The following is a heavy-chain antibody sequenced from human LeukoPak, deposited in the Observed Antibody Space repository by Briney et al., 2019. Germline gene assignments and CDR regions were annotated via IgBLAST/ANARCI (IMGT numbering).Heavy chain of an antibody. Sequence: ASVKVSRKSSVYIFTGYYMHWVRQAPGQGLEWMGWINLKSGGTKYSQKFQGRVTMTRDTSISTAYMELDRLTSDDTAVYYCARRPAVGTRWFDPWGQGTLVTVSS. D-gene: IGHD1/OR15-1a*01. J-gene: IGHJ5*02. CDR3: ARRPAVGTRWFDP. CDR2: INLKSGGT. V-gene: IGHV1-2*02. CDR1: VYIFTGYY.